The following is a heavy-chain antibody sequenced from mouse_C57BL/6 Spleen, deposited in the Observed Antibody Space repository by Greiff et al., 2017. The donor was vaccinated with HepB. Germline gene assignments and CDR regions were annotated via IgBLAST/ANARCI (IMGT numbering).Heavy chain of an antibody. D-gene: IGHD4-1*01. Sequence: QVHVKQPGTELVKPGASVKLSCKASGYNFTSYWMHWVKQRPGQGLEWIGNINPSNGGTNYNEKFKSKATLTVDKSSSTAYMQLSSLTSEDSAVYYCASEGTGYYFDYWGQGTTLTVSS. CDR3: ASEGTGYYFDY. V-gene: IGHV1-53*01. CDR1: GYNFTSYW. CDR2: INPSNGGT. J-gene: IGHJ2*01.